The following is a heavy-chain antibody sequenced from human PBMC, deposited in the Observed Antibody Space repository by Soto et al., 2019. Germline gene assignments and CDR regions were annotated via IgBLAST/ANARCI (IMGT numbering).Heavy chain of an antibody. Sequence: GGSLRLSCAASGFTFSSYAMHWVRQAPGKGLEWVAVISYDGSNKYYADSVKGRFTISRDNSKNTLYLQMNSLRAEDTAVYYCARVYSRPLTRDIEAYFDYWGQGTLVTVSS. CDR3: ARVYSRPLTRDIEAYFDY. CDR2: ISYDGSNK. D-gene: IGHD3-16*02. J-gene: IGHJ4*02. V-gene: IGHV3-30-3*01. CDR1: GFTFSSYA.